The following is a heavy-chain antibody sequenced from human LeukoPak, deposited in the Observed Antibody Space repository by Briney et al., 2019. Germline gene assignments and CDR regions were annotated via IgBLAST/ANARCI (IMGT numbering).Heavy chain of an antibody. J-gene: IGHJ4*02. CDR1: GGSISGYY. CDR2: IYYSGST. D-gene: IGHD6-19*01. Sequence: SETLSLTCSVSGGSISGYYWSWIRQPPGQGLEWIGYIYYSGSTNYNPSLKSRVIISRDTSKNQFSLNLGSVAAADTAVYYCARGYTDGWLSDYWGQGTVVSVSS. V-gene: IGHV4-59*08. CDR3: ARGYTDGWLSDY.